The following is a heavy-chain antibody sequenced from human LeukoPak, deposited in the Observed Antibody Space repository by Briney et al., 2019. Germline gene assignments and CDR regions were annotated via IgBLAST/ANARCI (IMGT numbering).Heavy chain of an antibody. CDR2: ISGSSNIK. Sequence: GGSLRLSCAASGFTFSYYSMSWIRQAPGKGLEWISYISGSSNIKHFADSVKGRFTISRDNAKESLHLQMDSLRDEDTAFYFCARGIFYGSATQSFDYWGQGTLVTVSS. V-gene: IGHV3-48*02. J-gene: IGHJ4*02. CDR3: ARGIFYGSATQSFDY. CDR1: GFTFSYYS. D-gene: IGHD3-10*01.